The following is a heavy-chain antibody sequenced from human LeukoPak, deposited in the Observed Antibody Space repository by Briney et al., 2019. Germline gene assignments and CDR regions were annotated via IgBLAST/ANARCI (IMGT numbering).Heavy chain of an antibody. V-gene: IGHV1-69*06. CDR3: ARDGVPYYDFWSGYLGGLYNWFDP. Sequence: SVKLSCKASGGTFSTYALSWVRQAPGQGLEWMGGIIPIFGTANYAQKFQGRVTITADKSTSTAYMELSSLRSEDTAVYYCARDGVPYYDFWSGYLGGLYNWFDPWGQGTLVTVSS. J-gene: IGHJ5*02. CDR1: GGTFSTYA. D-gene: IGHD3-3*01. CDR2: IIPIFGTA.